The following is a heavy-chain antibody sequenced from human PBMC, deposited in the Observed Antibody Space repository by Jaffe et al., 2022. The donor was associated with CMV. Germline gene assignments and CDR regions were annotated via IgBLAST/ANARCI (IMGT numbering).Heavy chain of an antibody. V-gene: IGHV4-34*01. J-gene: IGHJ6*02. CDR1: GGSFSGYY. CDR2: INHSGST. D-gene: IGHD3-10*01. Sequence: QVQLQQWGAGLLKPSETLSLTCAVYGGSFSGYYWSWIRQPPGKGLEWIGEINHSGSTNYNPSLKSRVTISVDTSKNQFSLKLSSVTAADTAVYYCARSYGSGSYGDLHYYYYGMDVWGQGTTVTVSS. CDR3: ARSYGSGSYGDLHYYYYGMDV.